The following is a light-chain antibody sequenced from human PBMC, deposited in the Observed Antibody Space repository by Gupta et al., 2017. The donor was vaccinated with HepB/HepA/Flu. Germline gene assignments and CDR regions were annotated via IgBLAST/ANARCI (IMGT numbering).Light chain of an antibody. V-gene: IGKV1-12*01. J-gene: IGKJ2*01. CDR3: QQANSLPYT. CDR1: QGISRW. Sequence: DIQMTQSPSSVSASVGDRVTITCRASQGISRWLDWYQQKPGKAPKLLIYAAPSLQSGVPSRFSGRGSGTDFTLTISSLEPEDFATYYCQQANSLPYTFGQGTKLEIK. CDR2: AAP.